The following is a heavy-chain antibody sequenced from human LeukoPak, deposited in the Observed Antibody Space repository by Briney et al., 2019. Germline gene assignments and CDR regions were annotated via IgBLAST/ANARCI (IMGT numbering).Heavy chain of an antibody. CDR1: GYSIISGSY. CDR2: IYQRGTT. J-gene: IGHJ6*02. D-gene: IGHD3-10*01. CDR3: ARVDMVRGLIVMSYYGMDV. Sequence: PSETLSLTCTVSGYSIISGSYRAWIRQPPGKGLEWIGQIYQRGTTSYNLPLKSRVTISVDTSNNQFSLKLSSVTAADTAVYYCARVDMVRGLIVMSYYGMDVWGQGTTVTVSS. V-gene: IGHV4-38-2*02.